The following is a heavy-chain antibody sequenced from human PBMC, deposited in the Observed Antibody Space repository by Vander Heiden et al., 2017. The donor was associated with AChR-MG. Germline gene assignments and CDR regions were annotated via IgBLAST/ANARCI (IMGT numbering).Heavy chain of an antibody. V-gene: IGHV1-69*01. CDR2: IIPIFGTA. J-gene: IGHJ4*02. D-gene: IGHD4-17*01. CDR1: RGTFSSYA. CDR3: ASWSTVTRIDY. Sequence: QVQLVQSGAEVKKPGSSVKVSCKASRGTFSSYAISWVRQAPGQGLGWMGGIIPIFGTANYAQKFQGRVTITADESTSTAYMELSSLRSEDTAVYHCASWSTVTRIDYWGQGTLVTVSS.